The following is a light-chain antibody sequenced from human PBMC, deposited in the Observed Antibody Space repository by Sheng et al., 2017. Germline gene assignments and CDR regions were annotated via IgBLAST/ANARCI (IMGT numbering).Light chain of an antibody. Sequence: QSVLTQPPSVSGAPGQRVTISCTGSSSNIGAPYDVHWYQQLPGTAPKLLIYGNSNRPSGVPDRFSGSKSGTSASLAITGLQAEDETDYYCQSYDSSLSVYVFGTGTKVTVL. CDR3: QSYDSSLSVYV. CDR1: SSNIGAPYD. J-gene: IGLJ1*01. V-gene: IGLV1-40*01. CDR2: GNS.